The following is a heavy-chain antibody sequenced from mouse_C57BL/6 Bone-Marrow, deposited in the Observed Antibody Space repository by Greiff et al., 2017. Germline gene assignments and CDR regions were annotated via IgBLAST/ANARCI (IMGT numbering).Heavy chain of an antibody. CDR3: ARAGGEIYYDYEGY. D-gene: IGHD2-4*01. V-gene: IGHV1-19*01. J-gene: IGHJ2*01. CDR2: INPYNGGT. Sequence: EVQLQQSGPVLVKPGASVKMSCKASGYTFTDYYMNWVKQSHGKSLEWIGVINPYNGGTSYNQKFKGKATLTVDKSSSTAYMELNSLTSEDSAVYYCARAGGEIYYDYEGYWGQGTTLTVSS. CDR1: GYTFTDYY.